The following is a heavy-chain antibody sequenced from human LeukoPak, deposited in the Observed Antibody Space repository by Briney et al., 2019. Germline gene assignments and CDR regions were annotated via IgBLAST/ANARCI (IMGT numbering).Heavy chain of an antibody. Sequence: GGSLRLSCAASGFTFSSYAMSWVRQAPGKGLEWVSAISGSGGSTYYADSVKGRFTISRDNSKNTLYLQMNSLRAEDTGGYYCAKLGGDSSGWSRGFGYWGQGTLVTVSS. CDR2: ISGSGGST. CDR1: GFTFSSYA. V-gene: IGHV3-23*01. D-gene: IGHD6-19*01. CDR3: AKLGGDSSGWSRGFGY. J-gene: IGHJ4*02.